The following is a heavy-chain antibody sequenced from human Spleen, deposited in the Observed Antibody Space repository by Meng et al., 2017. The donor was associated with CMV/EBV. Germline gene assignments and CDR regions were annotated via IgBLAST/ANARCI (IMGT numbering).Heavy chain of an antibody. Sequence: GESLKISCTASGFTFNTYWMHWVRQAPGKGLEWVSSINTDGRTIDYADSVKGRFTISRDNAKNSLDLQMNSLRVEDTALYYCARDQASTPPGIDYFGMDVWGQGTTVTVSS. V-gene: IGHV3-11*01. CDR3: ARDQASTPPGIDYFGMDV. CDR2: INTDGRTI. J-gene: IGHJ6*02. CDR1: GFTFNTYW. D-gene: IGHD1-14*01.